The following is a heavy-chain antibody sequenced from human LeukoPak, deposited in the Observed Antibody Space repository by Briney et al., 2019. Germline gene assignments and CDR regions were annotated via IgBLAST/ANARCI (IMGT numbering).Heavy chain of an antibody. V-gene: IGHV4-39*01. CDR3: ASSLTGYSSSWFLAY. J-gene: IGHJ4*02. D-gene: IGHD6-13*01. Sequence: SETLSLTCTVSGGSISSSSYYWGWIRQSPGRGLEWIGEINHCGSPNYNPSLKSRVTISLDTSKNQFSLRVPSVTAADTAFYFCASSLTGYSSSWFLAYWGPGTLVTVSS. CDR1: GGSISSSSYY. CDR2: INHCGSP.